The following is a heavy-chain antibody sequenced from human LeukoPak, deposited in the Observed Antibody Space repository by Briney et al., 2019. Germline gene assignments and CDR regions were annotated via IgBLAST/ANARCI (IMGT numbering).Heavy chain of an antibody. D-gene: IGHD5-24*01. J-gene: IGHJ4*02. CDR3: ARETPRRGETRDGYR. CDR2: IKQDGSET. CDR1: GFTFSNYW. Sequence: GGSLRLSCAASGFTFSNYWMSWVRQAPGKGLECLANIKQDGSETYYADSVQGRFTISRDNAKNSLYLQMNSLRAEDTAVYYCARETPRRGETRDGYRWGQGTLVIVSS. V-gene: IGHV3-7*01.